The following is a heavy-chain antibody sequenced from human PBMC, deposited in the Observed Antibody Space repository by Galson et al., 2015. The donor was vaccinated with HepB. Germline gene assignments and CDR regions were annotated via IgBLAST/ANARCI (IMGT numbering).Heavy chain of an antibody. CDR2: IHPPDSQI. CDR3: ARQGCGTTTCHTIDY. D-gene: IGHD1/OR15-1a*01. CDR1: GYTFSNSW. Sequence: QSGAEVKKPGESLRIPCEGSGYTFSNSWIAWGRQMPGKGLELMGIIHPPDSQIRYSPSFQGQVTFSVDKSVSTASLQWSNLKATDTAMYYCARQGCGTTTCHTIDYWGQGTQVTVSS. J-gene: IGHJ4*02. V-gene: IGHV5-51*01.